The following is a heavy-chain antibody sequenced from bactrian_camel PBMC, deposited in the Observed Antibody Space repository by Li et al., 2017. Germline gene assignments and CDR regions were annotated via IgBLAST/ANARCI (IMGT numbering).Heavy chain of an antibody. CDR2: IYSDGTNA. D-gene: IGHD2*01. V-gene: IGHV3-2*01. CDR1: GFTFNSHY. Sequence: HVQLVESGGDLVQPGGSLRLSCAASGFTFNSHYMTWVRQAPGKGLEWVASIYSDGTNAYYSDFVKGRFTISQDNAKSTIYLQIDSLKPDDTAMYYCAARTDSDCGIWHLATAGYFRYWGQGTQVTVS. J-gene: IGHJ4*01. CDR3: AARTDSDCGIWHLATAGYFRY.